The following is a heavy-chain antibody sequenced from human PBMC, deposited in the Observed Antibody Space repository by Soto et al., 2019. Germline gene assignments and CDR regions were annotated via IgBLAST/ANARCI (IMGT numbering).Heavy chain of an antibody. CDR3: AREALALTDSFHFDY. Sequence: SETRARIFTFSGAAFSSGGFFWTWVRQHPEKGLEWIGYISYSGITYYHPSLKSRVTISVDTSKNQSSLNLSSVTAADTAVYYCAREALALTDSFHFDYWGQGALVTVSS. CDR1: GAAFSSGGFF. D-gene: IGHD3-9*01. V-gene: IGHV4-31*03. CDR2: ISYSGIT. J-gene: IGHJ4*02.